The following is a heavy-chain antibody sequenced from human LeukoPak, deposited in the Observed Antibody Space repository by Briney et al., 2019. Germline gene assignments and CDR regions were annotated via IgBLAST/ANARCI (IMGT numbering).Heavy chain of an antibody. D-gene: IGHD3-10*01. CDR1: GGSISTYY. CDR2: IYYSGNT. CDR3: ARVPQANIWFGDLRQ. V-gene: IGHV4-59*01. Sequence: SETLSLTCTASGGSISTYYWSWIRQPPGKGLEWIGYIYYSGNTNYNPSLRSRVTISVDTSKNQFSLKLTSVTAADTAVYYCARVPQANIWFGDLRQWGQGTLVTVSS. J-gene: IGHJ4*02.